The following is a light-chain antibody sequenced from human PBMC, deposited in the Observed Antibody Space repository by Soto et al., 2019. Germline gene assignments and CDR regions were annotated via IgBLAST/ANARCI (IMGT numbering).Light chain of an antibody. CDR3: QQYGSSLLFT. Sequence: EIVLTQSPGTLSLSPGERATLSCRASQSVSSSYLAWYQQKPGQAPRLLIYGASSRATGIPDRFSGSGSGTDFTLTIIRLEPEDFALYYCQQYGSSLLFTFGPGTKVDIK. CDR1: QSVSSSY. J-gene: IGKJ3*01. CDR2: GAS. V-gene: IGKV3-20*01.